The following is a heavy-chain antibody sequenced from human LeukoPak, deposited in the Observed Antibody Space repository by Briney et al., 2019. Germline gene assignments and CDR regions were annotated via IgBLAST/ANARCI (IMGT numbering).Heavy chain of an antibody. D-gene: IGHD1-20*01. V-gene: IGHV4-59*01. J-gene: IGHJ6*03. CDR3: ARGRVDRYNWNPMTQKYYMDV. CDR1: GGSISSYY. Sequence: ASETLSLTCTVSGGSISSYYWSWVRQPPGKGLEWIGYIYYSGSTNYNPSLKSRVTISVDTSKNQFSLKLSSVTAADTAVYYCARGRVDRYNWNPMTQKYYMDVWGKGTTVTVSS. CDR2: IYYSGST.